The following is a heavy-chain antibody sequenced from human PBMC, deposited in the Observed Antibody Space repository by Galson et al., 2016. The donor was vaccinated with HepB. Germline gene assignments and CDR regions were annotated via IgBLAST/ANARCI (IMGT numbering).Heavy chain of an antibody. Sequence: SLRLSCAASGFTFSSYWMHWVRQAPGKGLVWVSRINSDGSSTSYADSVKGRFTISRDNAKNTLYLKMNSLRAEDTAVYYWARVLGSYQSFDYWGQGTLVTVSS. CDR2: INSDGSST. J-gene: IGHJ4*02. CDR1: GFTFSSYW. V-gene: IGHV3-74*01. D-gene: IGHD1-26*01. CDR3: ARVLGSYQSFDY.